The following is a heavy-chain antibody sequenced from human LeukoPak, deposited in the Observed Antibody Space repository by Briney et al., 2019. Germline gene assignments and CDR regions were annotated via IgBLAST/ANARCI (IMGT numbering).Heavy chain of an antibody. CDR1: GYTFTSYD. V-gene: IGHV1-18*01. Sequence: ASVKVSCKASGYTFTSYDINWVRQAPGQGLEWMGWISAYKGNTNYAQKFQGRVTMTTDTSTSTAYMELRSLTSDDTAVYYCARDRDWNLDYWGQGTLVTVSS. CDR3: ARDRDWNLDY. J-gene: IGHJ4*02. D-gene: IGHD1-1*01. CDR2: ISAYKGNT.